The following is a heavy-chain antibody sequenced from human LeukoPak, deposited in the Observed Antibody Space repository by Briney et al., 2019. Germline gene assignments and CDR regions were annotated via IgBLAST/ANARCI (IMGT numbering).Heavy chain of an antibody. CDR2: IGAYNGNT. J-gene: IGHJ3*02. CDR3: ARDLKFYDNGGYDDTFDI. V-gene: IGHV1-18*01. Sequence: ASVKVSCKASGYTFTNYGISWVRQAPGQGLEWMGWIGAYNGNTYYAQKLRGRVTMTTDTSTSTAYMELRSLRSDDTAVYYCARDLKFYDNGGYDDTFDIWGQGTMITVSS. CDR1: GYTFTNYG. D-gene: IGHD3-22*01.